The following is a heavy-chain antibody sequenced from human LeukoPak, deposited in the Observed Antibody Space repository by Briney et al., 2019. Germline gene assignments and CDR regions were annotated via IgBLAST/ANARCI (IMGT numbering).Heavy chain of an antibody. J-gene: IGHJ4*02. CDR2: IYYSGST. D-gene: IGHD5-12*01. CDR3: ATSPYSGYDYPDYFDY. CDR1: GGSISSYY. Sequence: SETLSLTCTVSGGSISSYYWSWIRQPPGKGLEWIGYIYYSGSTNYNPSLKSRVTISVDTSKNQFSLKLSSVTAADTAVYYCATSPYSGYDYPDYFDYWGQGALVTVSS. V-gene: IGHV4-59*08.